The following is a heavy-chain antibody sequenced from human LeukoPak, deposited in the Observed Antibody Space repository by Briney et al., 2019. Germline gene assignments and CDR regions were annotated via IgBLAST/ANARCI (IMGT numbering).Heavy chain of an antibody. Sequence: GGSLRLSCAASGFTFSSYEMNWVRQAPGKGLEWVSYISSSGSTIYYADSVKGRFTISRDNAKNSLYLQMNSLRAEDTAVYYCARALASSSWYPLDYWGQGTLVTVSS. J-gene: IGHJ4*02. CDR1: GFTFSSYE. V-gene: IGHV3-48*03. CDR2: ISSSGSTI. D-gene: IGHD6-13*01. CDR3: ARALASSSWYPLDY.